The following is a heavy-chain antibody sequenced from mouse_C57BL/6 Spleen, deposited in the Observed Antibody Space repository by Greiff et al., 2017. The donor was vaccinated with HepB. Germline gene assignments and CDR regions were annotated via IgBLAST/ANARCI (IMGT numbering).Heavy chain of an antibody. CDR3: ARQCLILYYYAMDY. D-gene: IGHD6-1*01. Sequence: VQLQQPGAELVKPGASVKLSCKASGYTFTSYWMQWVKQRPGQGLEWIGEIDPSDSYTNYNQKFKGKATLTVDTSSSTAYMQLSSLTSEDSAVYYCARQCLILYYYAMDYWGQGTSVTVSS. V-gene: IGHV1-50*01. J-gene: IGHJ4*01. CDR2: IDPSDSYT. CDR1: GYTFTSYW.